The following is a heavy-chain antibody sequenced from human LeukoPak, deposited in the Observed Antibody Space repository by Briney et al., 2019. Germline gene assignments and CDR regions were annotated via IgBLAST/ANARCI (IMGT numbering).Heavy chain of an antibody. CDR2: IHYSGNT. V-gene: IGHV4-39*01. CDR1: GGSITNDYYY. Sequence: SETLSLTCTVSGGSITNDYYYWGWIRQPPGKELEWIGSIHYSGNTYYSPSLKSRVTISVDTSKNQFSLKLSSVTAADTAVYYCARYSNYLFYYYGMDVWGQGTTVTVSS. J-gene: IGHJ6*02. D-gene: IGHD4-11*01. CDR3: ARYSNYLFYYYGMDV.